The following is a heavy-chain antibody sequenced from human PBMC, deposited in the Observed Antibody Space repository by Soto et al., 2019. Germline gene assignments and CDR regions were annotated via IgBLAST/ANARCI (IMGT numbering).Heavy chain of an antibody. CDR3: ARDGGVTGMSTIRDS. J-gene: IGHJ5*01. CDR2: IIPIYGTV. Sequence: QVQLVQSGTEVTKPGSSVQVSCKVSGDTFRSNGISWVRQVPGQGLDWMGGIIPIYGTVNYALKFLGRVTITADKSKSRAHMEWSGLRPEDKGLYCCARDGGVTGMSTIRDSCGQGTVVTVSP. CDR1: GDTFRSNG. D-gene: IGHD3-16*01. V-gene: IGHV1-69*14.